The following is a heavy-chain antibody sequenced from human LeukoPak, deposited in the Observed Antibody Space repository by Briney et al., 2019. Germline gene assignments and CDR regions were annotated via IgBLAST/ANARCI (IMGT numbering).Heavy chain of an antibody. J-gene: IGHJ3*02. CDR3: ARDSARGYSYGYNAFDI. V-gene: IGHV1-18*01. D-gene: IGHD5-18*01. CDR1: GYSFRNYG. Sequence: ASVKVSCKASGYSFRNYGIGWVRQAPRQGLEWMGWITAGNGNTNYAQKVQGRVTMTTDTSTSTAYMELRSLRSDDTAVYFCARDSARGYSYGYNAFDIWGQGTMVTASS. CDR2: ITAGNGNT.